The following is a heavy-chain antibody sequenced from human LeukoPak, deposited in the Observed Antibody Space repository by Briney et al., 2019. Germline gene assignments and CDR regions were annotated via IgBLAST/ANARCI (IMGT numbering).Heavy chain of an antibody. D-gene: IGHD5-18*01. V-gene: IGHV3-23*01. CDR2: ITGSGGSK. CDR3: ANDLGWIQLNLG. Sequence: GGTQRLSCAASGFTFSNYGMKWVRQAPGKGLEGVSGITGSGGSKYYADSVKGRFTISRDNSKNTLYLQMNSLRVEDTAVYYCANDLGWIQLNLGRGQGTLVTVSS. CDR1: GFTFSNYG. J-gene: IGHJ4*02.